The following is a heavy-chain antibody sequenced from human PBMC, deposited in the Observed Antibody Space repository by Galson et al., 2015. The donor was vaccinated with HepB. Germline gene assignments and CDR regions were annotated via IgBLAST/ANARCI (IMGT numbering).Heavy chain of an antibody. V-gene: IGHV3-43*01. CDR1: GFTFDDYT. CDR2: ISWDGGST. J-gene: IGHJ2*01. Sequence: SLRLSCAASGFTFDDYTMHWVRQAPGKGLEWVSLISWDGGSTYYADSVKGRFTISRDNSKNSLYLQMNSLRTEDTALYYCAHSNGYSSSNWYFDLWGRGTLVTVSS. D-gene: IGHD6-13*01. CDR3: AHSNGYSSSNWYFDL.